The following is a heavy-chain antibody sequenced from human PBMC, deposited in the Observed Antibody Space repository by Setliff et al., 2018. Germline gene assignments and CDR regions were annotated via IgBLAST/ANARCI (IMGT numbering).Heavy chain of an antibody. V-gene: IGHV1-18*01. CDR3: ALSSFSLCSGGNGPNDFEV. D-gene: IGHD2-15*01. Sequence: GASVKVSCKASAHIFQSYGLTWVRQAPGQGLDWMGWSSPYNGHTNYAQMLQGRVTMTTDTSTNTAYLELRSLISADTAVYFCALSSFSLCSGGNGPNDFEVWGQGTMVTVSS. CDR2: SSPYNGHT. J-gene: IGHJ3*01. CDR1: AHIFQSYG.